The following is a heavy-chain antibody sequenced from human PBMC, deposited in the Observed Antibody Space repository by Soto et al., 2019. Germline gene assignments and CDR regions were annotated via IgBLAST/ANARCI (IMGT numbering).Heavy chain of an antibody. CDR2: IYHSGST. D-gene: IGHD1-1*01. Sequence: QLQLQESGSGLVKPSQTLSLTCAVSGGSISSGGYSWSWIRQPPGKGLEWIGYIYHSGSTYYNPXLKSRVTISVXXSXNXXSLKLSSVTAADTAVYYCARGGRRWNPYYYYGMDVWGQGTTVTVSS. J-gene: IGHJ6*02. CDR3: ARGGRRWNPYYYYGMDV. CDR1: GGSISSGGYS. V-gene: IGHV4-30-2*01.